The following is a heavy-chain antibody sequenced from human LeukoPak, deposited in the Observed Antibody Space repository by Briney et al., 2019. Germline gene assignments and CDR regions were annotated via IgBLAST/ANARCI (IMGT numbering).Heavy chain of an antibody. Sequence: ASVKVSCKASGYTFTSYGFSWVRQAPGQGLEWMGCISGYNGNTKYAQKFQGRATMTRDTSISTAYMDVSSLRSADTAVYYCARGGGRYSSSWEIDYWGQGTLVTVSS. CDR2: ISGYNGNT. V-gene: IGHV1-18*01. CDR1: GYTFTSYG. J-gene: IGHJ4*02. CDR3: ARGGGRYSSSWEIDY. D-gene: IGHD6-13*01.